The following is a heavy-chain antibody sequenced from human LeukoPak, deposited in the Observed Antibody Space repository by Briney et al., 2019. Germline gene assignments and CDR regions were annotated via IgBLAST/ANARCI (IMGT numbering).Heavy chain of an antibody. CDR2: ISYSGIT. V-gene: IGHV4-59*12. Sequence: SETLSLTCTVSGGSISSDFWSWIRQPPGKGLEWIGYISYSGITNYNPSLKSRVTISVDTSKNQFSLKLSSVTAADTAVYYCARGVARTYYSDTSGYAAADYWGQGTLVTVSS. D-gene: IGHD3-22*01. J-gene: IGHJ4*02. CDR3: ARGVARTYYSDTSGYAAADY. CDR1: GGSISSDF.